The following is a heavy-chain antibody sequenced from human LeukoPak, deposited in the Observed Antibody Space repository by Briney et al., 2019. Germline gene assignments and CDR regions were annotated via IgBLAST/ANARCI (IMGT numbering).Heavy chain of an antibody. CDR2: ISNDGSET. CDR3: ARDKFPVVPAAMYYMDV. J-gene: IGHJ6*03. V-gene: IGHV3-30*03. CDR1: GISFTNHA. Sequence: GGAPILSCFVSGISFTNHAMHGVRRGSGTGPVWGPVISNDGSETGNGDPVKGRFAISRDHSKNMLFLQMNSLRVEHTSIYYCARDKFPVVPAAMYYMDVWGQGTTVTVSS. D-gene: IGHD2-2*01.